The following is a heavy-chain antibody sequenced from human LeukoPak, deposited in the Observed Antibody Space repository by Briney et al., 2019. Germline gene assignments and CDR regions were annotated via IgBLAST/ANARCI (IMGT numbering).Heavy chain of an antibody. CDR3: ARETTVVTPGGDY. V-gene: IGHV1-2*02. D-gene: IGHD4-23*01. Sequence: ASVKVSCKASGYTFTGHYMHWVRQAPGQGLEWMGWINPNSGGTHYAQKFQGRVTMTRDTSISTAYMELSRLRSDDTAVYYRARETTVVTPGGDYWGQGTLVTVSS. J-gene: IGHJ4*02. CDR2: INPNSGGT. CDR1: GYTFTGHY.